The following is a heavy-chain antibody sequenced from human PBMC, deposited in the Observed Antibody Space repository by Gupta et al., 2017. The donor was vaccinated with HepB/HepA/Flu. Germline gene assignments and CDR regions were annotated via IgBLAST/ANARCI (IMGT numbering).Heavy chain of an antibody. J-gene: IGHJ4*02. CDR1: GFTVSSNY. CDR3: GWENSAAAGFDD. Sequence: EVQLVESGGGLVQPGGSLRLSCAASGFTVSSNYMRWVRQAPGKGLEWVSVIYRGGSTYYAYAVKGRFTISRDNSKNTLYLKMKSIRAEDTAVYCCGWENSAAAGFDDWGQGTLVTVSS. D-gene: IGHD4-23*01. V-gene: IGHV3-66*01. CDR2: IYRGGST.